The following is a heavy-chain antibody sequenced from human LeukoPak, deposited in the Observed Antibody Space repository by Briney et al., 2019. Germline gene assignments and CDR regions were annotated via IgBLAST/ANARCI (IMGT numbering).Heavy chain of an antibody. V-gene: IGHV3-48*03. CDR3: ARHEGITMIMN. D-gene: IGHD3-22*01. Sequence: PGGSLRLSCEASGFTFSSYEMNWVRQAPGKGLEWVSYISSSGKTIYYADSTKGRFTVSRDNAKNSLYLQMNSLRAEDTAVYYCARHEGITMIMNWGQGTLVTVSS. J-gene: IGHJ4*02. CDR1: GFTFSSYE. CDR2: ISSSGKTI.